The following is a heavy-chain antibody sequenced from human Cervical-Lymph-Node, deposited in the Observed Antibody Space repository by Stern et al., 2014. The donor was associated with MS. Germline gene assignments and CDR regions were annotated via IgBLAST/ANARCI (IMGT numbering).Heavy chain of an antibody. CDR3: AREGNGGSLTHYYYAMDV. Sequence: QVQLLQSGGGVVQPGTSLRLRCAASGFTFSSYGFHWVRQVPGKGLEWVAVIWFDGNKKYYSDSVKGRFVISRDNFKNTVHLEMKGLRAEDTAVYYCAREGNGGSLTHYYYAMDVWGRGTTVTVSS. D-gene: IGHD2-15*01. CDR1: GFTFSSYG. J-gene: IGHJ6*02. CDR2: IWFDGNKK. V-gene: IGHV3-33*01.